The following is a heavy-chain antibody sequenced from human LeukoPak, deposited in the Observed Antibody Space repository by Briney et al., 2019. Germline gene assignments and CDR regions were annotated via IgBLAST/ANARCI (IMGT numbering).Heavy chain of an antibody. CDR2: ISSSSSYI. V-gene: IGHV3-21*01. D-gene: IGHD5-18*01. CDR1: GFTFSSYS. CDR3: ARDTSVDTAMANHDAFDI. Sequence: GGSLRLSCAASGFTFSSYSMNWVRQAPGKGLEWVSSISSSSSYIYYADSVKGRFTISRDNAKNSLYLQMNSLRAEDTAVYYCARDTSVDTAMANHDAFDIWGQGTMFTVSS. J-gene: IGHJ3*02.